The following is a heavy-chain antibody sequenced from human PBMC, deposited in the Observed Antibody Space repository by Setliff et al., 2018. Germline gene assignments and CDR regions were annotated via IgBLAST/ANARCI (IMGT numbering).Heavy chain of an antibody. CDR2: IYYSGST. CDR1: GGSISSGGYY. Sequence: SETLSLTCTVSGGSISSGGYYWSWIRQHPGKVLEWIGYIYYSGSTYYNPSLESRVTISVDTSKYQFSLKLSSVTAADTAVYYCARDPLTTTVRHAFDIWGQGAMVTVSS. D-gene: IGHD4-4*01. V-gene: IGHV4-31*03. CDR3: ARDPLTTTVRHAFDI. J-gene: IGHJ3*02.